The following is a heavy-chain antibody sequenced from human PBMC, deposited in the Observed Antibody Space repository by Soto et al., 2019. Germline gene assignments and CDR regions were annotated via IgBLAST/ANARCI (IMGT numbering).Heavy chain of an antibody. CDR1: GYTYSNYG. D-gene: IGHD2-2*01. Sequence: ASVKVSCKTSGYTYSNYGSTWVRQAPGQPLEWLGWISLYSDGTNYAQKFQGRVSMTTDTSTTTAYMELRSLRSDDTAVYYCARVVPGAEAWFGPWGQGTLVTVSS. J-gene: IGHJ5*02. CDR2: ISLYSDGT. CDR3: ARVVPGAEAWFGP. V-gene: IGHV1-18*01.